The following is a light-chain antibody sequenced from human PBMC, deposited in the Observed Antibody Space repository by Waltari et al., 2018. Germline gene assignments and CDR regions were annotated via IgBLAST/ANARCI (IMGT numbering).Light chain of an antibody. Sequence: EIVLTHSPGPLSLSTGERATLSCRASQTISGSWLTWYQQKPGQDPRLLLYGASSRATAIPDRFSGSGSGTDFTLTISRLEPEDFAVYYCQQYDGSSVTFGGGTKVEIK. V-gene: IGKV3-20*01. CDR2: GAS. J-gene: IGKJ4*01. CDR1: QTISGSW. CDR3: QQYDGSSVT.